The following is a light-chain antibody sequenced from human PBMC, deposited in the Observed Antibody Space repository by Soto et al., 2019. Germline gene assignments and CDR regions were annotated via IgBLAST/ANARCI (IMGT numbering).Light chain of an antibody. CDR3: HQRQYWPPIT. V-gene: IGKV3-15*01. J-gene: IGKJ5*01. CDR2: GAS. CDR1: QSVSSD. Sequence: EIVMTQSPVTLSVSPGERATLSCRASQSVSSDLAWYQQKPGQPPRLLIYGASTRATGTPARFSGSGSGTEFTLTISSLEPEDFAVYYCHQRQYWPPITFGQGTRLEIK.